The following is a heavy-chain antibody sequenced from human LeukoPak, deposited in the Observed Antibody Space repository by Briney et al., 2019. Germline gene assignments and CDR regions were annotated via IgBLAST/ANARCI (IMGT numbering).Heavy chain of an antibody. CDR3: AKALSRDYDFWSGYSNWFDP. CDR1: GFTFSDYY. V-gene: IGHV3-23*01. J-gene: IGHJ5*02. CDR2: ISGSGGST. Sequence: GGSLRLSCAASGFTFSDYYMSWVRQAPGKGLEWVSAISGSGGSTYYADSVKGRFTISRDNSKNTLYLQMNSLRAEDTAVYYCAKALSRDYDFWSGYSNWFDPWGQGTLVTVSS. D-gene: IGHD3-3*01.